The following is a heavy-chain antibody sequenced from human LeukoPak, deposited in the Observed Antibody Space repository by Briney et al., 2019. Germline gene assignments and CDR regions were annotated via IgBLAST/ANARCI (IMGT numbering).Heavy chain of an antibody. CDR3: AGDRGGYDYFSDY. CDR2: VYYSGST. D-gene: IGHD5-12*01. J-gene: IGHJ4*02. CDR1: GGSIFSDSYY. V-gene: IGHV4-39*02. Sequence: PSETLSLTCTVSGGSIFSDSYYWGWIRQPPGKGLEWIGSVYYSGSTYYNPSLKSRVTISVDMSKNQFSLRLSSVTAADTAVYYCAGDRGGYDYFSDYWGQGTLVTVSS.